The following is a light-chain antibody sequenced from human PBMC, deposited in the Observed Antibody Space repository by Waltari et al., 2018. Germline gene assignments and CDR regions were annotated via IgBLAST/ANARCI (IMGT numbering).Light chain of an antibody. Sequence: DIQMTPSPSTLSASVGDRVTITCRASHTISSWLAWYQQKPGKAPNLLIYWASRLESGVPSRFSGSGSGTEFTLTVSNLQPDDYATYYCQQYNSYPYTFGQGTKLEIK. CDR1: HTISSW. V-gene: IGKV1-5*03. CDR2: WAS. CDR3: QQYNSYPYT. J-gene: IGKJ2*01.